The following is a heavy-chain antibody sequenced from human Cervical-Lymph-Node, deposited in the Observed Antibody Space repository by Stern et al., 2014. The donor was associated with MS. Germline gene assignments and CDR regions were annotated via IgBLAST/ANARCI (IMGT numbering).Heavy chain of an antibody. D-gene: IGHD7-27*01. CDR2: MNPNSGNT. V-gene: IGHV1-8*01. J-gene: IGHJ4*02. Sequence: VQLVESGAEVKKPGASVKVSCKASGHTFTNYDINWVRQATGQGLEWMGWMNPNSGNTGYAQKFQGRVTMTRNTSISTAYMELSSLRSEDTAVYYCVRGPPNWGFDYWGQGSLVIVSS. CDR3: VRGPPNWGFDY. CDR1: GHTFTNYD.